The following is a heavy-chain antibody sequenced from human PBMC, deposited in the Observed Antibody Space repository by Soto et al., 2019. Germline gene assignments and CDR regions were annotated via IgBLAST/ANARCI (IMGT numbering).Heavy chain of an antibody. J-gene: IGHJ5*02. CDR1: GGSIRSSSYY. Sequence: PSETLSLTCTVSGGSIRSSSYYWGWIRQPPGKGPEWIGSIYSSGSTYYNPSLKSRVTISVDTSKNQFSLTLSSVTAADTAVYYCARLLSMTKDTWGQGTLVTVS. CDR3: ARLLSMTKDT. CDR2: IYSSGST. D-gene: IGHD3-22*01. V-gene: IGHV4-39*01.